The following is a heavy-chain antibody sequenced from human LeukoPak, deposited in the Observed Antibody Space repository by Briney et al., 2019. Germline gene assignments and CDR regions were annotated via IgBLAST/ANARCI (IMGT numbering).Heavy chain of an antibody. D-gene: IGHD6-19*01. J-gene: IGHJ4*02. CDR3: AREGGSGWSVI. CDR1: GYTFTSYG. Sequence: GASVTVSCKASGYTFTSYGITWVRQAPGQGLEWMGWISPYNGNTNYAQKVQGRVTMTTDTSTSTAYMELRSLRSDVTAVYYCAREGGSGWSVIWGQGTLVIVSS. V-gene: IGHV1-18*04. CDR2: ISPYNGNT.